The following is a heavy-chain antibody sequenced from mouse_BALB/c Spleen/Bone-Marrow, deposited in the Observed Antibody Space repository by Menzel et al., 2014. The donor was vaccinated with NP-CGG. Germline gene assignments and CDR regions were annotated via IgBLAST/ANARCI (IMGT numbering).Heavy chain of an antibody. D-gene: IGHD2-3*01. V-gene: IGHV1-39*01. CDR3: ARGHDGYRTWFAY. J-gene: IGHJ3*01. CDR1: GYSFTDYN. CDR2: IDPSYGGT. Sequence: EVQLVESGPELEKPGASVKMSCKASGYSFTDYNMNWVKQSNGKSLEWIGNIDPSYGGTTYNQKFKGKATLTVDKSSSTVYMQLKSLTSEDSAVYYCARGHDGYRTWFAYRGQGTLVTVSA.